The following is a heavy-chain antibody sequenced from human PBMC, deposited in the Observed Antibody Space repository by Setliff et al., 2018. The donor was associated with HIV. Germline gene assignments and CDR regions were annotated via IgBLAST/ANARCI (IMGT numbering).Heavy chain of an antibody. D-gene: IGHD2-21*01. CDR1: GGSISSGIYY. CDR2: IYTSGST. Sequence: PSETLSLTCTVSGGSISSGIYYWSWIRQPAGKGLEWIGRIYTSGSTKYNPSLESRVTISVDTSKNQFSLRLSSVTAADTAVYYCATYAGNGGGKGYWGQGTLVTVSS. CDR3: ATYAGNGGGKGY. V-gene: IGHV4-61*02. J-gene: IGHJ4*02.